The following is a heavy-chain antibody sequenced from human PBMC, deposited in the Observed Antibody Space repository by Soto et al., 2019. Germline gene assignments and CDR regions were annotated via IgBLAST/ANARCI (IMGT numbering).Heavy chain of an antibody. V-gene: IGHV3-23*01. CDR1: GFTFSSYA. CDR3: AKDPPTTGTTFDY. Sequence: GGSLRLSCAASGFTFSSYAMSWVRQAPGKGLEWVSAISGSGGSTYYADSVKGRFTISRDNSKNMLFLQINGLRAEDTAVYYCAKDPPTTGTTFDYWGRGTLVTVSS. CDR2: ISGSGGST. D-gene: IGHD1-1*01. J-gene: IGHJ4*02.